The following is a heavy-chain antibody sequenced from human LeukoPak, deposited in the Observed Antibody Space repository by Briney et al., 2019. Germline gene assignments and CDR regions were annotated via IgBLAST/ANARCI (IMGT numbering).Heavy chain of an antibody. Sequence: SETLSLTCTVSGGSISSYYWSWIRQPPGKGLEWIGYIYYSGSTNYNPSLKSRVTVSVDTSKNQFSLKLSSVTAADTAVYYCARGRQYYDFWSGQALDYWGQGTLVTVSS. CDR3: ARGRQYYDFWSGQALDY. J-gene: IGHJ4*02. CDR1: GGSISSYY. V-gene: IGHV4-59*01. D-gene: IGHD3-3*01. CDR2: IYYSGST.